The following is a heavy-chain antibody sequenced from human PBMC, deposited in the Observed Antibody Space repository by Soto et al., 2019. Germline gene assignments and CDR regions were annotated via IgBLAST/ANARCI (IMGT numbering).Heavy chain of an antibody. CDR3: AGGGPLDTAMVNFDY. D-gene: IGHD5-18*01. V-gene: IGHV1-69*13. J-gene: IGHJ4*02. Sequence: SVKVSCKASGGTFSSYAISWVRQAPGQGLEWMGGIIPIFGTANYAQKFQGGVTITADESTSTAYMELSSLRSEDTAVYYCAGGGPLDTAMVNFDYWGQGTLVTVSS. CDR1: GGTFSSYA. CDR2: IIPIFGTA.